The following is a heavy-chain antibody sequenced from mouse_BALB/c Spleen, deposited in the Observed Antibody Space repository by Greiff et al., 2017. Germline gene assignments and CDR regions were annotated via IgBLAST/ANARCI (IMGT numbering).Heavy chain of an antibody. D-gene: IGHD2-14*01. CDR3: ARSYYRGDYDMDY. J-gene: IGHJ4*01. Sequence: DVQLVESGGGLVQPGGSRKLSCAASGFTFSSFGMHWVRQAPEKGLEWVAYISSGSSTIYYADTVKGRFTISRDNPKNTLFLQMTSLRSEDTAMYYCARSYYRGDYDMDYWGQGTSVTVSS. CDR2: ISSGSSTI. V-gene: IGHV5-17*02. CDR1: GFTFSSFG.